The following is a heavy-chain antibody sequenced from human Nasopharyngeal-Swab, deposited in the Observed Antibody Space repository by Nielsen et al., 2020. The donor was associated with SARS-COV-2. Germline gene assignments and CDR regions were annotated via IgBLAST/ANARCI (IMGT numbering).Heavy chain of an antibody. CDR3: ARDTQWELRFDY. CDR2: INSDGSST. D-gene: IGHD1-26*01. V-gene: IGHV3-74*01. J-gene: IGHJ4*02. Sequence: GESLKISCAASGFTFSSYWMHWVRQAPGKGLVWVSRINSDGSSTSYADSVKGRFTISRDNAKNTLYLQMNSLRAEGTAVYYCARDTQWELRFDYWGQGTLVTVSS. CDR1: GFTFSSYW.